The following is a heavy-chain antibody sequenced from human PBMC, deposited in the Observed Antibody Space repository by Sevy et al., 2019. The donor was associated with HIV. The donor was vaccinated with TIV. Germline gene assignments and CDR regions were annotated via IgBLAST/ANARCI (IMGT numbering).Heavy chain of an antibody. Sequence: ASVKVSCKVSGYTLTELSMHWVRQAPGKGLEWMGGCDPEDGETIYAQKFQGRVTMTEDTSTDTAYMELSSLRSEDTVVYYCATTKDYYDSSGDPFDYWGQGTLVTVSS. D-gene: IGHD3-22*01. V-gene: IGHV1-24*01. CDR3: ATTKDYYDSSGDPFDY. J-gene: IGHJ4*02. CDR2: CDPEDGET. CDR1: GYTLTELS.